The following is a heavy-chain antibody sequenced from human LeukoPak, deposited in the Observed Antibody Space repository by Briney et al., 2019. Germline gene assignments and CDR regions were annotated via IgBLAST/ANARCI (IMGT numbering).Heavy chain of an antibody. D-gene: IGHD3-22*01. Sequence: GGSLRLSCAASGFTFSSYAMHWVRQAPGKGLESVSSINANGDGTYNANSVKGRFTISRDNSKNTLYLQVNSLRAEDTAVYYCAREVPYGYYYDSSWYFDLWGRGTLVTVSS. J-gene: IGHJ2*01. CDR3: AREVPYGYYYDSSWYFDL. V-gene: IGHV3-64*01. CDR1: GFTFSSYA. CDR2: INANGDGT.